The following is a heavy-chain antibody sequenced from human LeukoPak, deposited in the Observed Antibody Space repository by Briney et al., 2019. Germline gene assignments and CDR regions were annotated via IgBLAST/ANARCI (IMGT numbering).Heavy chain of an antibody. J-gene: IGHJ2*01. CDR3: AGHDEGSGWYRSYIDL. CDR2: LSTSGST. V-gene: IGHV4-4*09. D-gene: IGHD6-19*01. Sequence: SETLSLTCTVSGVSISSYYCSWIRQPPGKGLEWIGYLSTSGSTDYSPSLKSRVTISVDRSKNQCSLNLSSVTAADTAVYYCAGHDEGSGWYRSYIDLWGRGTLVIVSS. CDR1: GVSISSYY.